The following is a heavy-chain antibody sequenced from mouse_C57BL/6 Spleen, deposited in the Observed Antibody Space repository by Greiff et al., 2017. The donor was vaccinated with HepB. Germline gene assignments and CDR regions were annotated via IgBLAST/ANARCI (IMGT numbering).Heavy chain of an antibody. J-gene: IGHJ2*01. CDR2: IHPNSGST. D-gene: IGHD1-1*01. V-gene: IGHV1-64*01. CDR3: AREADGSSPYFDY. CDR1: GYTFTSYW. Sequence: QVQLQQPGAELVKPGASVKLSCKASGYTFTSYWMHWVKQRPGQGLEWIGMIHPNSGSTNYNEKFNSKATLTVDKSSSTAYMQLSSLTSEDSAVYYCAREADGSSPYFDYWGQGTTLTVSS.